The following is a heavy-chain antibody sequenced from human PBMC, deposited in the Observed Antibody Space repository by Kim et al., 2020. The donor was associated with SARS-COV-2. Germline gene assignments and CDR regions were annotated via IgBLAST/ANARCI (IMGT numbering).Heavy chain of an antibody. Sequence: GGSLRLSCAASGFTFSSYGMHWVRQAPGKGLEWVAVISYDGSNKYYADSVKGRFTISRDNSKNTLYLQMNSLRAEDTAVYYCAREKGTSWTYYYYGMDVWGQGTTVTVSS. D-gene: IGHD2-2*01. CDR2: ISYDGSNK. CDR3: AREKGTSWTYYYYGMDV. CDR1: GFTFSSYG. J-gene: IGHJ6*02. V-gene: IGHV3-33*05.